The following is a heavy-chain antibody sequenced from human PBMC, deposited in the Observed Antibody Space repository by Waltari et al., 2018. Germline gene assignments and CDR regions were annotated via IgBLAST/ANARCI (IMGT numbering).Heavy chain of an antibody. CDR1: GDSFTANY. Sequence: AQLQQWGAGLLKPSETLSLTCAVYGDSFTANYWNWIRQPPGKGLEWLGEVKHGTGGGTQYNPALKSRVTISVDASRKQFSLTLSSVTAADTAIYYCARGSPRTTRKTTLVREIIRGWFDPWGQGTLVTVSS. CDR3: ARGSPRTTRKTTLVREIIRGWFDP. J-gene: IGHJ5*02. CDR2: VKHGTGGGT. V-gene: IGHV4-34*02. D-gene: IGHD1-1*01.